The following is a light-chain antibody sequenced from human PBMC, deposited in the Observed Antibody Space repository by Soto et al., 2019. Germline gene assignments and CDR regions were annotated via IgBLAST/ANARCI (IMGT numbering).Light chain of an antibody. Sequence: DIQMTQSPSSLSASVGDRVTITCRASQSISSYLNWYQQKPGKAPKLLIYAASSLQSGVPSRFSGSGSGTEFTLTITNLQPGDSATYYCQQLNSYPLTFGGGTKVDIK. CDR2: AAS. CDR1: QSISSY. V-gene: IGKV1-39*01. J-gene: IGKJ4*01. CDR3: QQLNSYPLT.